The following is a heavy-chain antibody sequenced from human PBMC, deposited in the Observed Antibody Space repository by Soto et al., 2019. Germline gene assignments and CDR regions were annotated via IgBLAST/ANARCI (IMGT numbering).Heavy chain of an antibody. CDR2: ISYDGSNK. D-gene: IGHD3-3*01. V-gene: IGHV3-30*18. CDR1: GFTFFSYG. CDR3: AKDRAGDIYVAARSGLDY. Sequence: QVQLVESGGGVVQPGRPLRLSCAASGFTFFSYGMHWVRQAPGKGLEWVAVISYDGSNKYYGDSVKGRFTISRDNSKNTLYLQMNSLRADDTAVYYCAKDRAGDIYVAARSGLDYWGQGTLVTVSS. J-gene: IGHJ4*02.